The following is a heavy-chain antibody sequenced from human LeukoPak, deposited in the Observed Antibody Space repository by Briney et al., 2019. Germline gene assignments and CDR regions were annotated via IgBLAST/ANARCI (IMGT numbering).Heavy chain of an antibody. V-gene: IGHV3-23*01. CDR3: ANEIRPNDH. CDR1: EFTFSTHA. D-gene: IGHD4-17*01. Sequence: GGSLRLSFAASEFTFSTHAMTWVRQPPGKGVEWVSAISISGGSTYYADSVKGRFTISRDNSKNTLYLQMNSLRPEDTAVYYCANEIRPNDHWGQGTLVTVSS. J-gene: IGHJ4*02. CDR2: ISISGGST.